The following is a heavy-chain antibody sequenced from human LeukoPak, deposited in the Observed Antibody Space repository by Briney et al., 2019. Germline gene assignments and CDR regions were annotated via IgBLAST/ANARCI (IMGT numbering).Heavy chain of an antibody. V-gene: IGHV4-59*01. CDR2: IYYSGST. CDR1: GGSISSYY. J-gene: IGHJ4*02. D-gene: IGHD1-1*01. CDR3: ARASTTYDY. Sequence: SETLSLTCTVSGGSISSYYWSWIRQPPGKGLEWIGYIYYSGSTNYNPSLKSRVTISVDMSKNQFSLKLNSVTAADTAVYYCARASTTYDYWGQGTLVTVSS.